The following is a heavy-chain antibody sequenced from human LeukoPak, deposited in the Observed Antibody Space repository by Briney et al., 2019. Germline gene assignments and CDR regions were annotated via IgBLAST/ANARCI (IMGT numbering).Heavy chain of an antibody. J-gene: IGHJ4*02. CDR1: GGSISSGSYY. CDR2: IYTSGST. CDR3: AAQDSSGYFNFDY. V-gene: IGHV4-61*02. D-gene: IGHD3-22*01. Sequence: PSETLSLTCTVSGGSISSGSYYWSWIRQPAGKGLEWIGRIYTSGSTNYNPSLKSRVTISVDTSKNQFSLKLSSVTAADTAVYYCAAQDSSGYFNFDYWGQGTLVTVSS.